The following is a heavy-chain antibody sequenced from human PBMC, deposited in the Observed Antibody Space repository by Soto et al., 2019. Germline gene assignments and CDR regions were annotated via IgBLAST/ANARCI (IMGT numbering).Heavy chain of an antibody. Sequence: GASVKVSCKASGGTFSSYAISWVRQAPGQGLEWMGGIIPIFGTANYAQKFQGRVTITADESTSTAYMELSSLRSEDTAVYYCARSSRSKVAPGIAVAGFDYWGQGTLVTVSS. D-gene: IGHD6-19*01. CDR3: ARSSRSKVAPGIAVAGFDY. V-gene: IGHV1-69*13. J-gene: IGHJ4*02. CDR1: GGTFSSYA. CDR2: IIPIFGTA.